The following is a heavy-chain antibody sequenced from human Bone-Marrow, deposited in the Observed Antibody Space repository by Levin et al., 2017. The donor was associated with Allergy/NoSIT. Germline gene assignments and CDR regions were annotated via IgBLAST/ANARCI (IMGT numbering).Heavy chain of an antibody. Sequence: GGSLRLSCAASGFTFSSYGMHWVRQAPGKGLEWVAVIWYDGSNKYYADSVKGRFTISRDNSKNTLYLQMNSLRAEDTAVYYCARADSSHKWGYFDLWGRGTLVTVSS. V-gene: IGHV3-33*01. CDR2: IWYDGSNK. D-gene: IGHD6-13*01. CDR3: ARADSSHKWGYFDL. J-gene: IGHJ2*01. CDR1: GFTFSSYG.